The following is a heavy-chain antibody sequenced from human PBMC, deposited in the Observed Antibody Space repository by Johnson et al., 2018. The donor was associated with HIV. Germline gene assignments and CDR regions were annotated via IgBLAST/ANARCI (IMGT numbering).Heavy chain of an antibody. CDR3: ARGSRYTYDNDDVYLLQAFDI. CDR1: GFKYA. V-gene: IGHV3-23*04. CDR2: TPGGDGGT. Sequence: EMQLVESGGGLVQPGGSLRVSCAASGFKYAASGLAFSNYAVKWVSHTPGGDGGTSFADSVKGRFTVSRDSSKNTLYLQVNSLRAEDAAVYYCARGSRYTYDNDDVYLLQAFDIWGQGTMVTVSS. J-gene: IGHJ3*02. D-gene: IGHD3-16*01.